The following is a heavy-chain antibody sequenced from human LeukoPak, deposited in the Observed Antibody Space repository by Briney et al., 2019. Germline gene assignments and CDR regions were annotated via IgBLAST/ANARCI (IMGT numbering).Heavy chain of an antibody. V-gene: IGHV4-39*07. CDR2: IDHSGGT. CDR1: GGSISITNHY. J-gene: IGHJ4*02. Sequence: SEALSLTCIVSGGSISITNHYWGWIRQPPGKGLEWIGEIDHSGGTTYNPSLKSRVTMSIDTSKNQFFLKLSSVTAADTAVYYCARGFSHWGQGTLVTVSS. CDR3: ARGFSH.